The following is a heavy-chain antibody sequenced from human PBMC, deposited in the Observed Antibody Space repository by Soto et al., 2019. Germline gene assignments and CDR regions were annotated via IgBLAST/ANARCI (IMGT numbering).Heavy chain of an antibody. J-gene: IGHJ4*02. CDR1: GGSFSGYY. D-gene: IGHD5-18*01. Sequence: SETLSLTCAVYGGSFSGYYWSWIRQPPGKGLEWIGEINHSGSTNYNPSLKSRVTISVDTSKNQFSLKLSSVTAADTAVYYCARATHVDTAMAPFGYWGQGTLVTVSS. V-gene: IGHV4-34*01. CDR2: INHSGST. CDR3: ARATHVDTAMAPFGY.